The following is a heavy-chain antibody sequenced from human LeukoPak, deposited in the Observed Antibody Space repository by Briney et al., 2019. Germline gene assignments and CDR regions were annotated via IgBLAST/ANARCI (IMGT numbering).Heavy chain of an antibody. CDR1: GYTPTGYA. V-gene: IGHV1-18*01. CDR2: ISGYNGNT. Sequence: ASPKVSCAASGYTPTGYAIGCGSRGPGQGLEWMGWISGYNGNTNYAQNLQGRVTVTTDTSTITAYMELRSLRSDDTAVYYCARDAGILDLDGFDIWGQGTMVTVSS. CDR3: ARDAGILDLDGFDI. D-gene: IGHD3/OR15-3a*01. J-gene: IGHJ3*02.